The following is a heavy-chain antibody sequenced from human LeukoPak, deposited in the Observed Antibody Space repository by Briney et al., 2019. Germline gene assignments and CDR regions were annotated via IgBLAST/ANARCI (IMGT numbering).Heavy chain of an antibody. CDR1: GFTVSSSY. CDR3: ARGIGVYGANKNY. D-gene: IGHD4-23*01. Sequence: GGSLRLSCAASGFTVSSSYMSWVRQAPGKGLEWVSGISASGGSTNYADSVKGRFTISRDNSRNTLYLQMNTLRADDTAVFYCARGIGVYGANKNYWGQGTLVAVSS. V-gene: IGHV3-53*01. CDR2: ISASGGST. J-gene: IGHJ4*02.